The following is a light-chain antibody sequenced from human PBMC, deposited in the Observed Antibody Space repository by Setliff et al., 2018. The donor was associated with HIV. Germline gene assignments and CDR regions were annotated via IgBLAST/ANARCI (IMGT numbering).Light chain of an antibody. J-gene: IGLJ1*01. CDR2: DVI. CDR1: SSDIGTYDR. CDR3: MSYLSTNSYV. Sequence: SVLTQPASVSGTPGQSITISCTGSSSDIGTYDRVSWYQQRPDGGPRLIIYDVIHRPSGVPHRFSGSKSGNTASLTISGLQTEDEADYYCMSYLSTNSYVFGTG. V-gene: IGLV2-14*03.